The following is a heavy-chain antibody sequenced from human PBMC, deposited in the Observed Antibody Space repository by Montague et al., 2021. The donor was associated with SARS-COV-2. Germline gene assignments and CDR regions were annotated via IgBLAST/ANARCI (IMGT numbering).Heavy chain of an antibody. J-gene: IGHJ3*02. CDR3: ASPTSYEDSSGSDAFDI. D-gene: IGHD3-22*01. CDR2: IYFSGST. V-gene: IGHV4-39*01. CDR1: GASISSGRYY. Sequence: SETLSLTCTVSGASISSGRYYWGWIRQPAGKGLEWIGCIYFSGSTYYNPSLKSRVTISVDTSKNQFSLKLSSVTAADTAVYYCASPTSYEDSSGSDAFDIWGQGTMVTVSS.